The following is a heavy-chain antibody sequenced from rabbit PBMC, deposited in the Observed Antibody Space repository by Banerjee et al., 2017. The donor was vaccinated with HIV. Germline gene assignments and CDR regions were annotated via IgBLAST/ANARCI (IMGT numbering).Heavy chain of an antibody. J-gene: IGHJ4*01. Sequence: EESGGGLVQPGGSLKLSCKASGLDISSYSIGWVRQAPGKGLEWIACIYNGDGNTNYASWVNGRFTISRSTSLNTVTLQMTSLTAADTATYFCARDDYPDNRYFLFNLWGPGTLVTVS. CDR2: IYNGDGNT. V-gene: IGHV1S47*01. CDR3: ARDDYPDNRYFLFNL. CDR1: GLDISSYS. D-gene: IGHD7-1*01.